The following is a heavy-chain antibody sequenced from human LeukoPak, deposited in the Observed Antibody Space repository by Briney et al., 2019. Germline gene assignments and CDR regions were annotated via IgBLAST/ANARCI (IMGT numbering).Heavy chain of an antibody. CDR3: AKSSDYVWGSRKNWFDP. Sequence: SGGSLRLSCAASGFTFSSYGMHWVRQAPGKGLEWVAVIWYDGSNKYYADSVKGRFTISRDNSKNTLYLQMNSLRAEDTAVYYCAKSSDYVWGSRKNWFDPWGQGTLVTVSS. V-gene: IGHV3-33*03. CDR2: IWYDGSNK. D-gene: IGHD3-16*01. J-gene: IGHJ5*02. CDR1: GFTFSSYG.